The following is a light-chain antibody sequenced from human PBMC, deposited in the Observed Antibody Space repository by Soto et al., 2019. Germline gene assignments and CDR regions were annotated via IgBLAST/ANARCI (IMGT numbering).Light chain of an antibody. CDR1: TGAVTSGYY. J-gene: IGLJ2*01. Sequence: QAVVTQEPSLTVCPGGTVTLTCASSTGAVTSGYYPNWFQQRPGQPPRALIYSTTYKHSWTPARFSGALLGGRAALTLSGAQPEDEADYYCLLFYGHGVVFGGGTQLTVL. CDR2: STT. CDR3: LLFYGHGVV. V-gene: IGLV7-43*01.